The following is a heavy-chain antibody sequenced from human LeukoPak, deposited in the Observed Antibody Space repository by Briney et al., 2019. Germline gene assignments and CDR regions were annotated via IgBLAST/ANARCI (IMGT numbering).Heavy chain of an antibody. CDR2: ISTYSGNT. D-gene: IGHD2-2*01. J-gene: IGHJ4*02. V-gene: IGHV1-18*01. Sequence: ASVKVSCKASGYTFTSYDINWVRQATGQGLEWMGWISTYSGNTNYAQKLQGRVTMTTDTSTSTAYMELRSLRSDDTAVYYCAIIPYCTTATCYYFDYWGQGTLVTVSS. CDR1: GYTFTSYD. CDR3: AIIPYCTTATCYYFDY.